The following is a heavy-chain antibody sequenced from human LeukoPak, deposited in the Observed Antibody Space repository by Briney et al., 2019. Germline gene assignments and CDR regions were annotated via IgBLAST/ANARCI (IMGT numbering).Heavy chain of an antibody. Sequence: PGGSLRLSCAASGFTFSNYGIHWVRQAPGKGLEWVAVISYDGNKYYADSVKGRFTISRDNSKNTLYLQMNGLRAEDTAVYYCTRSDDYGASGDYWGQGTLVTVSS. J-gene: IGHJ4*02. V-gene: IGHV3-30*03. CDR1: GFTFSNYG. CDR3: TRSDDYGASGDY. CDR2: ISYDGNK. D-gene: IGHD4-17*01.